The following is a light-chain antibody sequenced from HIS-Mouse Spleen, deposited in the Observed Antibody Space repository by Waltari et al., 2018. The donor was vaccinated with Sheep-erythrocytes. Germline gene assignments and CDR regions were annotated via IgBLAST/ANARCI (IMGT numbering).Light chain of an antibody. J-gene: IGLJ2*01. Sequence: QSALTQPASVSGSPGQSITISCPGTSSDVGGYNYVSWYQQHPGKAPKLMIYEVSNRPSGVSNRFSGSKSGNTASLTISGLQAEDEADYYCSSYTSSSTQVFGGGTK. CDR2: EVS. CDR3: SSYTSSSTQV. CDR1: SSDVGGYNY. V-gene: IGLV2-14*01.